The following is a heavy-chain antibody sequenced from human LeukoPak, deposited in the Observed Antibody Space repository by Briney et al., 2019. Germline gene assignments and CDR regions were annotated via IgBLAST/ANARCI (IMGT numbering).Heavy chain of an antibody. CDR2: MSTNGVAT. CDR3: AKSLRGTRSYYYYMDV. CDR1: GFTFSSYA. Sequence: GGSLRLSCAASGFTFSSYAMSWVRQAPGKGLEWVSTMSTNGVATYYADSVKGRFTISRDNSKNTLYLQMHSLRADDTAVYYCAKSLRGTRSYYYYMDVWGKGTTVTVSS. V-gene: IGHV3-23*01. J-gene: IGHJ6*03. D-gene: IGHD3-16*01.